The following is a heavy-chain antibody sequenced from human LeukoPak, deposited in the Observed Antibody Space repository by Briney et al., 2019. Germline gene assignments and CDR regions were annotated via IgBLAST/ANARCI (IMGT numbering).Heavy chain of an antibody. Sequence: ASVKVSCKASGGTFSSYAISWVRQAPGQGLEWMGGIIPIFGTANYAQKFQGRVTITAGESTSTAYMELGSLRSEDTAVYYCARRLTGEGYYYYYMDVWGKGTTVTVSS. CDR2: IIPIFGTA. CDR3: ARRLTGEGYYYYYMDV. CDR1: GGTFSSYA. J-gene: IGHJ6*03. D-gene: IGHD3-10*01. V-gene: IGHV1-69*13.